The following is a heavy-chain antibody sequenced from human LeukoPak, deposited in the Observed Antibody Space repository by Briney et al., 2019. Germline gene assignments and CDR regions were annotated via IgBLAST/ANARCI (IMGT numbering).Heavy chain of an antibody. CDR2: ISWNSGSI. CDR1: GFTFDDYA. Sequence: GGSLRLSCAASGFTFDDYAMPWVRHAPGKGLEWVSGISWNSGSIGYADSVKGRFTISRDNAKNSLYLQMNSLRAEDTALYYCARGGDIVATIRSWIDYWGQGTLVTVSS. D-gene: IGHD5-12*01. CDR3: ARGGDIVATIRSWIDY. J-gene: IGHJ4*02. V-gene: IGHV3-9*01.